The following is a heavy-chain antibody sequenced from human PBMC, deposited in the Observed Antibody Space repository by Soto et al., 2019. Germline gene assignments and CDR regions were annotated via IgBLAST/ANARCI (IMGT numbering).Heavy chain of an antibody. CDR1: GFTFTSYS. J-gene: IGHJ4*02. V-gene: IGHV3-23*01. CDR3: AKDLRARGGYDFDY. D-gene: IGHD5-12*01. CDR2: VNPGGYST. Sequence: EVQLLQSGGGLVQPGGSLRLSCAASGFTFTSYSMTWVRQTPGKGLEWVAAVNPGGYSTYYADSVKGRFTISRDYSNKALSPQMNSLRAEDTAVYYCAKDLRARGGYDFDYRGQGTLVTVSS.